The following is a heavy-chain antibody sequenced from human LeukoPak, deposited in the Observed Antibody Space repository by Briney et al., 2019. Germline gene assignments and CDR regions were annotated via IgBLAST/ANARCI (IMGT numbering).Heavy chain of an antibody. CDR2: IYSTGST. J-gene: IGHJ3*02. D-gene: IGHD3-22*01. Sequence: TLSLTRALAARSVSIGGYASDWNWIRQPPGKGLEWIGSIYSTGSTYYKPSIKSQVTISFDTSKNQFSLKLSSVTAADTAVYYCARDYRGDTMIETGAFDIWGQGTMVTVSS. CDR1: ARSVSIGGYA. CDR3: ARDYRGDTMIETGAFDI. V-gene: IGHV4-30-4*07.